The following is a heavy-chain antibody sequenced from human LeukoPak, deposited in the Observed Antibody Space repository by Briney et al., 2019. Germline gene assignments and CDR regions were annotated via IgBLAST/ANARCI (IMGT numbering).Heavy chain of an antibody. D-gene: IGHD5-24*01. J-gene: IGHJ4*02. CDR1: GFTFTSHT. V-gene: IGHV3-21*04. CDR2: IGIDTTTI. Sequence: PGGSLRLSCAASGFTFTSHTMNWVRQAPGKGLEWVSSIGIDTTTIYYADSVKGRFTISRDNAKNSLYLQMNSLRAEDTAVYYCAREGRWLQWVLQNYRAYYFDYWGQGTLVTVSS. CDR3: AREGRWLQWVLQNYRAYYFDY.